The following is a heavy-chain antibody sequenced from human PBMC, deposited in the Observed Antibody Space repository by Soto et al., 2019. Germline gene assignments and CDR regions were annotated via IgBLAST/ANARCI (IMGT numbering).Heavy chain of an antibody. Sequence: GGSLRLSCAASGFTFSSYSMNWVRQAPGKGLEWVSSISSSSSYIYYADSVKGRFTISRDSAKNSLYLQMNSLRAEDTAVCYWGRGKELVPGVSDSFDYWGQGTLVTVSS. CDR2: ISSSSSYI. CDR3: GRGKELVPGVSDSFDY. V-gene: IGHV3-21*01. J-gene: IGHJ4*02. CDR1: GFTFSSYS. D-gene: IGHD3-10*01.